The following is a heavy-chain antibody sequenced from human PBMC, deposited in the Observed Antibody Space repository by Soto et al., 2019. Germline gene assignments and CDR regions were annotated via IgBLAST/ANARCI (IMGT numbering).Heavy chain of an antibody. V-gene: IGHV1-69*02. CDR2: IIPNLGKA. D-gene: IGHD2-2*01. CDR1: GGTFSSYT. J-gene: IGHJ4*02. Sequence: ASVKVSCKASGGTFSSYTISWVRQAPGQGLEWMGRIIPNLGKANYAQKLQGRVTITADKSTSTAYMELRSLRSDDTAVYYCARYREYQLYFDYWGQGTLVTVSS. CDR3: ARYREYQLYFDY.